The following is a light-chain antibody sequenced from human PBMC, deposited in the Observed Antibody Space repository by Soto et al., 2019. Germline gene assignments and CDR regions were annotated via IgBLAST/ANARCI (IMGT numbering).Light chain of an antibody. CDR3: QQRSNCPPYT. CDR2: DAT. CDR1: QSVSSY. V-gene: IGKV3-11*01. J-gene: IGKJ2*01. Sequence: EIVVTQSPATMSLSPGESATRCWRASQSVSSYLAWYQQQPGQAPRLLIYDATNRATGIPARFSGSVSGTGFTLTISSLEPEDFEVYYFQQRSNCPPYTFGQVNKLEI.